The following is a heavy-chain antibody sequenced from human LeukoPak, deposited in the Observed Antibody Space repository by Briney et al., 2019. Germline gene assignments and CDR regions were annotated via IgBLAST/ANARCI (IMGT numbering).Heavy chain of an antibody. CDR1: GYTFTSYY. CDR3: ARGDILTGYSLPNWFDP. D-gene: IGHD3-9*01. Sequence: GASVKVSCKASGYTFTSYYMHWVRQAPGQGLEWMGIINPGGGSTSYAQKFQGRVTMTRDMSTSTVYMELSSLRSEDTAVYYCARGDILTGYSLPNWFDPWGQGTLVTVSS. J-gene: IGHJ5*02. CDR2: INPGGGST. V-gene: IGHV1-46*01.